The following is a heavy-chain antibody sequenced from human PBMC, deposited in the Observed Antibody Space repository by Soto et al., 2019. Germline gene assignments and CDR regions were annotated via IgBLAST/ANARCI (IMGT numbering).Heavy chain of an antibody. V-gene: IGHV1-69*12. D-gene: IGHD2-2*01. Sequence: QVQLVQSGAEVKKPGSSVKVSCKASGGTFSSYAISWVRQAPGQGLEWMGGIIPIFGTANYAQKFQGRVTITADESTSKAYMELSSLRSEDTAVYYCARDTSSPLLDYYYGMDVWGQGTTVTVSS. J-gene: IGHJ6*02. CDR1: GGTFSSYA. CDR3: ARDTSSPLLDYYYGMDV. CDR2: IIPIFGTA.